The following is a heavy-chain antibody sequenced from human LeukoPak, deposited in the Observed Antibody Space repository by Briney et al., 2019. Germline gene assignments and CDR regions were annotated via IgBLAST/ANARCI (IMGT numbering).Heavy chain of an antibody. CDR3: ARTPPTAGLTTIGVGSDY. CDR2: ISGSSETI. V-gene: IGHV3-48*02. J-gene: IGHJ4*02. Sequence: GGSLRLSCAASGFTFSTYSMNWVRQAPGKGPEWVSYISGSSETIYYADSVKGRFTISRDNAKNSLYLQMNSLRDEDTAVYYCARTPPTAGLTTIGVGSDYWGQGTLVTVSS. D-gene: IGHD4-11*01. CDR1: GFTFSTYS.